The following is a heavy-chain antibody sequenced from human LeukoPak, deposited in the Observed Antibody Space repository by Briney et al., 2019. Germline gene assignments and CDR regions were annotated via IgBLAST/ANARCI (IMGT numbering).Heavy chain of an antibody. Sequence: GGSLRLSCAASGFTFDDYAMSWVRQAPGKGLEWVSGINWNGANTGYADSVKGRFTISRDNAKNSLYLQMNSLRADDTAVYYCARRVVTTKYFGYWGQGTLVTVSS. J-gene: IGHJ4*02. CDR3: ARRVVTTKYFGY. CDR2: INWNGANT. CDR1: GFTFDDYA. V-gene: IGHV3-20*04. D-gene: IGHD5-12*01.